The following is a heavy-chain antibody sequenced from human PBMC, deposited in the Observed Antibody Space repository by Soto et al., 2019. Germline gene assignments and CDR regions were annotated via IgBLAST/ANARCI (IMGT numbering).Heavy chain of an antibody. D-gene: IGHD4-4*01. CDR2: IYYRGTT. CDR3: TRVATAVPS. Sequence: SETLSLTCAVYGGSFSGYYWSWIRQPPGKELEWIGNIYYRGTTNYNPSLQGRVTMSIDTSKNQFSLMLTSVTAADTAVYYCTRVATAVPSWGRGVLVTVSS. CDR1: GGSFSGYY. V-gene: IGHV4-59*12. J-gene: IGHJ5*02.